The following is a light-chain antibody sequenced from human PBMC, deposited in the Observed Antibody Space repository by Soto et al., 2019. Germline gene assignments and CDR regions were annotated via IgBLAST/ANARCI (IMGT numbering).Light chain of an antibody. Sequence: EVVLTQSPATLSLSPGERATLSCRASHSVNSYLAWYQQKPGQAPRLLIYDTSNRATGIPARFSGSGSGTDFTLTISCLQSEDFATYYCQQYYSYPSITFGQGTRLEIK. CDR3: QQYYSYPSIT. CDR2: DTS. CDR1: HSVNSY. J-gene: IGKJ5*01. V-gene: IGKV3-11*01.